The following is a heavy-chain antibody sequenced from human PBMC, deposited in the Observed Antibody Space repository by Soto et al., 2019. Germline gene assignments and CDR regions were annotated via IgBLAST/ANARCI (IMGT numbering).Heavy chain of an antibody. D-gene: IGHD1-26*01. CDR2: TYYRSKWYS. CDR3: ARSRENPRSGMDV. Sequence: WVRQSPSRGLEWLGRTYYRSKWYSDYAVSVKSRITINPDTSKNQFSLQLNSVTPEDTAVYYCARSRENPRSGMDVWGQGTTVTVSS. J-gene: IGHJ6*02. V-gene: IGHV6-1*01.